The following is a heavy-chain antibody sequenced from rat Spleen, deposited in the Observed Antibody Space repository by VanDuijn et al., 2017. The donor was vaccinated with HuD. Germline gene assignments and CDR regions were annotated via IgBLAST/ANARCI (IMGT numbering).Heavy chain of an antibody. CDR2: ISTNGGNT. CDR1: GFTFTNYD. CDR3: TRGGNYDFDY. D-gene: IGHD1-10*01. J-gene: IGHJ2*01. V-gene: IGHV5S14*01. Sequence: EVQLVESGGGLVQPGRSLKLSCAASGFTFTNYDMAWVRQTPTKGLEWVASISTNGGNTYSRDSVKGRFTISRDNAKTTQYLQMDSLRSEDTATYYCTRGGNYDFDYWGQGVMVTVSS.